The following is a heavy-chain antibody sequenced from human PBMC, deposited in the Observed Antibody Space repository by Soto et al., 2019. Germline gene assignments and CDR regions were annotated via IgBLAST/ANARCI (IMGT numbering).Heavy chain of an antibody. CDR3: ARDKKQQAYYGMDV. D-gene: IGHD5-18*01. V-gene: IGHV1-69*13. CDR1: GGTFSSYA. J-gene: IGHJ6*02. CDR2: IIPIFGTA. Sequence: SVKVSCKASGGTFSSYAISLVRQAPGQGLEWMGGIIPIFGTANYAQKFQGRVTITADESTSTAYMELSSLRSEDTAVYYCARDKKQQAYYGMDVWGQGTTVTVSS.